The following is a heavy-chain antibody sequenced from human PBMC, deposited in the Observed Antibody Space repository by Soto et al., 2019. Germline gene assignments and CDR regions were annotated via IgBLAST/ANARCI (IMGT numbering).Heavy chain of an antibody. V-gene: IGHV4-59*08. CDR2: IYYSGST. D-gene: IGHD3-10*01. J-gene: IGHJ5*02. CDR1: GGSISSYY. CDR3: ARYNGSDPRGNWFDP. Sequence: PSETLSLTCTVSGGSISSYYWSWIRQPPGKGLEWIGYIYYSGSTNYNPSLKSRVTISVDTSKDQFSLKLSSVTAADTAVYYCARYNGSDPRGNWFDPCGQGTLVTVSS.